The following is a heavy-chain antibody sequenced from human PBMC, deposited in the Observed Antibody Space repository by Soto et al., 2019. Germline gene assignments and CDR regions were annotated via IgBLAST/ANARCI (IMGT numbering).Heavy chain of an antibody. CDR1: GGSFSGYY. D-gene: IGHD3-3*01. Sequence: SETLSLTCAVYGGSFSGYYWSWIRQPPGKGLEWIGEINHSGSTNYNPSLKSRVTISVDTSKNQFSLKLSSVTAADTAVYYCGTGSYDFWSGYWWFDPSGQGTLVTVSS. J-gene: IGHJ5*02. V-gene: IGHV4-34*01. CDR3: GTGSYDFWSGYWWFDP. CDR2: INHSGST.